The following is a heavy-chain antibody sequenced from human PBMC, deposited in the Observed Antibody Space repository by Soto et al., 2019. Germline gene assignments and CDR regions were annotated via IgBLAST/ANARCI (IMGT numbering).Heavy chain of an antibody. CDR1: GFTFSIYE. J-gene: IGHJ6*02. CDR2: ISSSCSTI. D-gene: IGHD5-18*01. CDR3: ARDSRIQLWSGYGMDV. Sequence: LILSCSASGFTFSIYEMNLVRQAPGKGLEWVSYISSSCSTIYYADSVKGRFTISRDNAKNSLYLQMNSLRAEDTAVYYCARDSRIQLWSGYGMDVWGQGTTVTVSS. V-gene: IGHV3-48*03.